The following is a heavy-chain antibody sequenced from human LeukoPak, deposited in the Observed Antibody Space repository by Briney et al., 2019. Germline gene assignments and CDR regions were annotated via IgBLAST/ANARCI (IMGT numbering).Heavy chain of an antibody. CDR2: INPYSGDT. Sequence: ASVKVSCKASGYSFTGYYIHWVRQAPGQGLAWMGWINPYSGDTTYAQKFQGRLTLTRDTSISTAYMELSRLRSDDTAVYYCARVRSRSFRGGGCDYWGQGTLVTVSS. D-gene: IGHD3-10*01. J-gene: IGHJ4*02. CDR1: GYSFTGYY. CDR3: ARVRSRSFRGGGCDY. V-gene: IGHV1-2*02.